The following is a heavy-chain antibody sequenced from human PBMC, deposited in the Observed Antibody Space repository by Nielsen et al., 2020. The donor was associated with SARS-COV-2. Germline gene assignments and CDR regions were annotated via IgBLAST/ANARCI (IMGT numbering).Heavy chain of an antibody. D-gene: IGHD3-16*01. J-gene: IGHJ4*02. CDR1: GFTFSDYY. CDR3: TTDFSYYDYVWGSYPPGY. V-gene: IGHV3-11*05. Sequence: GGSLRLSCAASGFTFSDYYMSWIRQAPGKGLEWVSYISSSSSYTNYADSVKGRFTISRDNAKNSLYLQMNSLRAEDTAVYYCTTDFSYYDYVWGSYPPGYWGQGTLVTVSS. CDR2: ISSSSSYT.